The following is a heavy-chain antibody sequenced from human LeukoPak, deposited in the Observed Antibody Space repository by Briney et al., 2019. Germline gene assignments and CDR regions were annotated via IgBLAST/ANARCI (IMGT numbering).Heavy chain of an antibody. J-gene: IGHJ4*02. CDR2: ISWDGGST. CDR1: GFTFDDYA. Sequence: GSLRLSCAASGFTFDDYAMHWVRQAPGKGLEWVSFISWDGGSTYYADSVKGRFTISRDNAKNSLYLQMNSLRAEDTAVYYCARDYGVDYWGQGTLVTVSS. V-gene: IGHV3-43D*03. CDR3: ARDYGVDY. D-gene: IGHD4-17*01.